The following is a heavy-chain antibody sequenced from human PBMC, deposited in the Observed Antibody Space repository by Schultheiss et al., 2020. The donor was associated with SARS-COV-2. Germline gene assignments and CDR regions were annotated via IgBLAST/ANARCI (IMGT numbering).Heavy chain of an antibody. V-gene: IGHV3-33*01. J-gene: IGHJ6*02. D-gene: IGHD3-22*01. CDR1: GFTFSSYG. CDR3: ARGGSYYYDSSGPRFYYYYGMDV. CDR2: IWYDGSNK. Sequence: GGSLRLSCAASGFTFSSYGMHWVRQAPGKGLEWVAVIWYDGSNKYYADSVKGRFTISRDNSKNTLYLQMNSLRAEDTAVYYCARGGSYYYDSSGPRFYYYYGMDVWGQGTTVTVSS.